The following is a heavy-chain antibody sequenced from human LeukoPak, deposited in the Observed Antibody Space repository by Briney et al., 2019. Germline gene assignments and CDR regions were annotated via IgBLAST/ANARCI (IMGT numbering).Heavy chain of an antibody. D-gene: IGHD3-9*01. V-gene: IGHV3-23*01. CDR3: AKDRHYDILTGYLFDAFDI. J-gene: IGHJ3*02. CDR2: ISGSGGST. CDR1: GFTFSSYA. Sequence: GGSLRLSCAASGFTFSSYAMSWVRQAPGKGLEWVSAISGSGGSTYYADSVKGRFTISRDNSKNTLYLQMNSLRGEDTAVYYCAKDRHYDILTGYLFDAFDIWGQGTMVTVSS.